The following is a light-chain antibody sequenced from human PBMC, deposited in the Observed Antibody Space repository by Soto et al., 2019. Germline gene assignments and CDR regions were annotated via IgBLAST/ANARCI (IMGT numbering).Light chain of an antibody. CDR2: EVS. CDR3: SSYAGSSTLYV. V-gene: IGLV2-14*01. J-gene: IGLJ1*01. Sequence: QSALTQPASVSGSPGQSITISCTGSSSDVGYYNFVSWYQHHPGKVPEVIIYEVSNRPSGISNRFSGSKSGNTASLTISGLQAEDEAHYFCSSYAGSSTLYVFGTGTQLTVL. CDR1: SSDVGYYNF.